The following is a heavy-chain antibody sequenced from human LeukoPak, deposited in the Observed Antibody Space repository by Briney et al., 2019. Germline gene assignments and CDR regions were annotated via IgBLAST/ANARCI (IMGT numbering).Heavy chain of an antibody. J-gene: IGHJ5*02. CDR2: IYYSGST. Sequence: SETLSLTCSVSGGFISSHYWSWIRQPPGKGLEWIGYIYYSGSTKYNPSLKSRVTISVDTSRNQFSLKLSSVTAADTAVYYCARGGTTVTPGLLWFDPWGQGTLVTVSS. CDR3: ARGGTTVTPGLLWFDP. V-gene: IGHV4-59*11. CDR1: GGFISSHY. D-gene: IGHD4-17*01.